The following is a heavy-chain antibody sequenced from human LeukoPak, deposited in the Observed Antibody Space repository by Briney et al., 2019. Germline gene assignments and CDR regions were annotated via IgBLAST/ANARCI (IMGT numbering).Heavy chain of an antibody. CDR3: SNSYCGGDCYSGGYFDY. Sequence: GGSLRLPCTASGFTFGDYAMSWVRQAPGKGLEWVGFIRSKAYGGTTEYAASVKGRFTVSRDDSKSIAYLQMNSLKTEDTAVYYCSNSYCGGDCYSGGYFDYWGQGTLVTVSS. CDR2: IRSKAYGGTT. J-gene: IGHJ4*02. CDR1: GFTFGDYA. D-gene: IGHD2-21*02. V-gene: IGHV3-49*04.